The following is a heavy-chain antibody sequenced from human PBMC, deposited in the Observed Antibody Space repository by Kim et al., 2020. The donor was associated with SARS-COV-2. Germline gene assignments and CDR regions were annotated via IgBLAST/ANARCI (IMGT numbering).Heavy chain of an antibody. CDR1: GGTFSSYA. CDR3: ARVGKVWLQNPNVYYFDY. Sequence: SVEVSCKASGGTFSSYAISWVRQAPGQGLEWMGGIIPIFGTANYAQKFQGRVTITADESTSTAYMELSSLRSEDTAVYYCARVGKVWLQNPNVYYFDYWGQGTLVTVSS. CDR2: IIPIFGTA. D-gene: IGHD5-12*01. J-gene: IGHJ4*02. V-gene: IGHV1-69*13.